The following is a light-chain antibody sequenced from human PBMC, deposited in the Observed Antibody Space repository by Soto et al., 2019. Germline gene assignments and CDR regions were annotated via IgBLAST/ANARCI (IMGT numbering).Light chain of an antibody. Sequence: QAVVTQEPSFSVSPGGTVTLTCGLSSGSVSTSYYPSWYQQTPGQAPRTLIYSTNTRSSGVPDRFSGSILGNKAALTITGAQADDESDYYCVLYMGSGSVVFGGGIKLTVL. CDR2: STN. V-gene: IGLV8-61*01. CDR1: SGSVSTSYY. CDR3: VLYMGSGSVV. J-gene: IGLJ2*01.